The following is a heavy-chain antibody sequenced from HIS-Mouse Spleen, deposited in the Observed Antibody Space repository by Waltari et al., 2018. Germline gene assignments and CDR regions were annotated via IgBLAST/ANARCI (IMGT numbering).Heavy chain of an antibody. CDR2: IYYSGST. Sequence: QLQLQESGPGLGKPSEPLSLTCTVSGGSISSSSYYWGWIRQPPGKGLEWLGSIYYSGSTYYNPSLKSRVTISVDTSKNQFSLKLSSVTAADTAVYYCAREIPYSSSWYDWYFDLWGRGTLVTVSS. CDR1: GGSISSSSYY. V-gene: IGHV4-39*07. J-gene: IGHJ2*01. CDR3: AREIPYSSSWYDWYFDL. D-gene: IGHD6-13*01.